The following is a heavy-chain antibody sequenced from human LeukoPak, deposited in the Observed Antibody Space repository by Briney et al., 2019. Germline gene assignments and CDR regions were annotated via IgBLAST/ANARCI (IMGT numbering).Heavy chain of an antibody. CDR2: ISHSGST. J-gene: IGHJ4*02. D-gene: IGHD3-10*01. V-gene: IGHV4-34*01. CDR3: AREDPKRSRGTMVRGVIIDY. CDR1: GFTFNSYG. Sequence: PGGSLRLSCAASGFTFNSYGIHWIRQPPGKGLEWIGEISHSGSTNYNPSLKSRVTLSVDTSKNQFSLKLSSVTAADTAVYYCAREDPKRSRGTMVRGVIIDYWGQGTLVTVSS.